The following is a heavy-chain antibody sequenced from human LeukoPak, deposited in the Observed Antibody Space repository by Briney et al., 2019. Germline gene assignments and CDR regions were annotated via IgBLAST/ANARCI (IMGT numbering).Heavy chain of an antibody. J-gene: IGHJ2*01. CDR1: GYSFTSYW. D-gene: IGHD6-13*01. CDR2: IYPGDSDT. CDR3: ARRLYSLGSSCRYFDL. Sequence: GESLKISCYGSGYSFTSYWIGWVRQMPGKGLEWMGIIYPGDSDTRYSPSFQGQVTTSADKSISTAYLQWSSLKASDTAMYYCARRLYSLGSSCRYFDLWGRGTLVSVSS. V-gene: IGHV5-51*01.